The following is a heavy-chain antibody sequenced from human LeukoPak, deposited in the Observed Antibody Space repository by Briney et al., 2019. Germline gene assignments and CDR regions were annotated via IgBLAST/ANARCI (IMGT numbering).Heavy chain of an antibody. D-gene: IGHD6-13*01. CDR2: IYSSGYT. CDR3: ATGGDTSSARGYYAMDV. J-gene: IGHJ6*02. CDR1: GGSISSYY. V-gene: IGHV4-4*07. Sequence: SETLSLTCTVAGGSISSYYWRWLRQPAGKGLEGMGRIYSSGYTNYNPSLKRRVTISVDTSKNQFSLKVSSVTAADTAVYYCATGGDTSSARGYYAMDVRGQGTTRTVS.